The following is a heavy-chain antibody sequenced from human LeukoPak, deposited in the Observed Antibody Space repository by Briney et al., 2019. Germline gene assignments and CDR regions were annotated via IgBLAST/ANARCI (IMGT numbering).Heavy chain of an antibody. CDR3: ARSDQVGPSSPFDY. Sequence: SETLSLTCTVSGGSISSGGYYWSWIRQHPGKGLEWIGYIYYSGSTYYNPSLKSRVTISVDTSKNQFSLKLSSVTAEDTAVYYCARSDQVGPSSPFDYWGQGTLVTVSS. CDR1: GGSISSGGYY. J-gene: IGHJ4*02. D-gene: IGHD1-26*01. V-gene: IGHV4-31*03. CDR2: IYYSGST.